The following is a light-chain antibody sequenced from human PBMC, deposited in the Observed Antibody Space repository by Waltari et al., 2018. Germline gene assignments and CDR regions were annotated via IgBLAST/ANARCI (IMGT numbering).Light chain of an antibody. CDR1: QSVTRA. Sequence: EIVLPQSPGTLSLSPGESVTLSCRTSQSVTRALAWYQQKPGQAPRLLIYGASNRATGIPDRFSGSGSGTDFSLTISSLEPEDFAVYYCQHYLRLPVTFGQGTKVEVK. V-gene: IGKV3-20*01. CDR2: GAS. CDR3: QHYLRLPVT. J-gene: IGKJ1*01.